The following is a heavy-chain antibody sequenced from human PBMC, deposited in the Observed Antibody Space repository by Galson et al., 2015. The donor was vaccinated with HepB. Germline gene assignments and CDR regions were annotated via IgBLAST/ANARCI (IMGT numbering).Heavy chain of an antibody. D-gene: IGHD4-17*01. Sequence: SVKVSCKASGCTFTGYYMHWVRQAPGQGLEWMGWINPNSGGTNYAQKFQGRVTMTRDTSISTAYMELSRLRSDDTAVYYCARRPTGTTVTDNWFDPWGQGTLVTVSS. CDR3: ARRPTGTTVTDNWFDP. CDR1: GCTFTGYY. V-gene: IGHV1-2*02. J-gene: IGHJ5*02. CDR2: INPNSGGT.